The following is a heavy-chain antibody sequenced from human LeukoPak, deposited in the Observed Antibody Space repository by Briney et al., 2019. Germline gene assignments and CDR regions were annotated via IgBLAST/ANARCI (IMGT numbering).Heavy chain of an antibody. CDR2: ISSSGSTI. Sequence: TTGGSLRLSCAASGFTFSDHYMSWIRQAPGKGLEWVSYISSSGSTIYYADSVKGRFTISRDNAKNSLYLQMNSLRAEDTAVYYCARGSVVVPAAMEYYYYGMDVWGQGTTVTVSS. D-gene: IGHD2-2*01. CDR3: ARGSVVVPAAMEYYYYGMDV. V-gene: IGHV3-11*01. J-gene: IGHJ6*02. CDR1: GFTFSDHY.